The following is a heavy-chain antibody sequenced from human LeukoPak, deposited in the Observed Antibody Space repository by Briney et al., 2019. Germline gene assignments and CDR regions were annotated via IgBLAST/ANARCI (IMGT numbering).Heavy chain of an antibody. J-gene: IGHJ4*02. CDR1: GFSLNTRGVG. D-gene: IGHD3-22*01. V-gene: IGHV2-5*02. CDR2: IYWDDDR. Sequence: ESGPTLVNPPQTLTLTCTFSGFSLNTRGVGVGWIRQPPGRALEWLALIYWDDDRRYSPSLKSRLTITQDTSKNQVVLTMTNVDPVDTATYFCAHRKNYYDSSVFDNWGQGTLVTVSS. CDR3: AHRKNYYDSSVFDN.